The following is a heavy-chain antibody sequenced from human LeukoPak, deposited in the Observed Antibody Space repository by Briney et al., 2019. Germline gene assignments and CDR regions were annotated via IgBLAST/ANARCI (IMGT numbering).Heavy chain of an antibody. CDR1: GFTFSSYG. CDR3: AKSHYRGFGELFSNFDY. V-gene: IGHV3-30*18. CDR2: ISYDGSNK. Sequence: GRSLRLSCAASGFTFSSYGIRWVRQAPGKGLEWASVISYDGSNKYYADSVKGRFTISRDNSKNTLYLQMNSLRAEDTAVYYCAKSHYRGFGELFSNFDYWGQGTLVTVSS. J-gene: IGHJ4*02. D-gene: IGHD3-10*01.